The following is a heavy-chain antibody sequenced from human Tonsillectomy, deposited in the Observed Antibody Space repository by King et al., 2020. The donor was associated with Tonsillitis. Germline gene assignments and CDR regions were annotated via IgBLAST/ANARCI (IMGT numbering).Heavy chain of an antibody. CDR3: ARDPQVAVAGYYYFDY. CDR2: IYSGGAT. Sequence: VQLVESGGGLVQSGGSLRLSCAASGFTVSTNYMSWVRQAPGKGLEWVSVIYSGGATFYADSVKGRFTISRDNSKNTLYLQMNSLRAEDTAEYYCARDPQVAVAGYYYFDYWGQGTLVTVSS. J-gene: IGHJ4*02. V-gene: IGHV3-66*01. D-gene: IGHD6-19*01. CDR1: GFTVSTNY.